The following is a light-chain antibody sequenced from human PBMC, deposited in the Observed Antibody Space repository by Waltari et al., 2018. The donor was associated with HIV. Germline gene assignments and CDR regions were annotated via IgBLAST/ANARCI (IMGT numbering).Light chain of an antibody. CDR3: NSYTSISTWV. V-gene: IGLV2-14*01. Sequence: QSALTQPASVSGSPGQSITISCTGSSSDVGSYSYVSWYQQHPGKAPKLMIYEVSNRPAGVSPRFSGSKSCNTASLTIAGLQPEDEADYYCNSYTSISTWVFGGGTKLTVL. J-gene: IGLJ3*02. CDR2: EVS. CDR1: SSDVGSYSY.